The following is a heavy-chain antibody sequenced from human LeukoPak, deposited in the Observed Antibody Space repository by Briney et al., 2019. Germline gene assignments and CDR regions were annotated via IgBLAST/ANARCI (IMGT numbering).Heavy chain of an antibody. V-gene: IGHV3-30*02. D-gene: IGHD1-26*01. Sequence: GGPLRLSCAASGFTFSSYGVHWVRQAPGKGLEWVAFIRYDGSNKYYADSVKGRFTISRDNSKNTLYLQMNSLRAEDTAVYYCANILYSGSYIDYWGQGTLVTVSS. CDR1: GFTFSSYG. CDR3: ANILYSGSYIDY. J-gene: IGHJ4*02. CDR2: IRYDGSNK.